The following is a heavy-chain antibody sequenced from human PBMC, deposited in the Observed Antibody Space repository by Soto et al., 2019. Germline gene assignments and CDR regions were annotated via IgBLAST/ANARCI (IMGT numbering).Heavy chain of an antibody. Sequence: GGSLRLSCAASGFTFSSYGMHWVRQAPGKGLEWVAVIWYDGSNKYYADSVKGRFTISRDNSKNTLYLQMNSLRAEDTAVYYCARDGIVVVGIQYYYYGMDVWGQGTTVTVSS. CDR2: IWYDGSNK. D-gene: IGHD2-15*01. V-gene: IGHV3-33*01. CDR3: ARDGIVVVGIQYYYYGMDV. J-gene: IGHJ6*02. CDR1: GFTFSSYG.